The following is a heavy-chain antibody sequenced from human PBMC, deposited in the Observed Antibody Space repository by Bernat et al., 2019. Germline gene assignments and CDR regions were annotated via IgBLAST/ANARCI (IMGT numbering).Heavy chain of an antibody. D-gene: IGHD5-18*01. CDR1: GFTFSSYA. Sequence: QLQLVESGGGVVQPGRSLRLSCAASGFTFSSYAMHWVRQAPGKGLEWVAVISYDGSNKYYADSVKGRFTISRDNSKNTLYLQMNSLRVEDTAVYYCANLDAAVGGMDGWGQGTTVTVS. V-gene: IGHV3-30-3*01. CDR3: ANLDAAVGGMDG. CDR2: ISYDGSNK. J-gene: IGHJ6*02.